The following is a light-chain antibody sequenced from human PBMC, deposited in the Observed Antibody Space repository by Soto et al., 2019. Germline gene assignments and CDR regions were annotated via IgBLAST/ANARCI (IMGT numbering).Light chain of an antibody. J-gene: IGKJ3*01. V-gene: IGKV2-28*01. CDR2: LGS. CDR1: QSRLHSNGYNY. CDR3: MQALQTPFT. Sequence: DIVMTQSTLCLPVTPGEPASISCRSSQSRLHSNGYNYLDWYLQKPGQSPHLLIYLGSNRASGGPDRFSGCGSGTDFKLKISRVEAEDVGVYYCMQALQTPFTFGPGTKADIK.